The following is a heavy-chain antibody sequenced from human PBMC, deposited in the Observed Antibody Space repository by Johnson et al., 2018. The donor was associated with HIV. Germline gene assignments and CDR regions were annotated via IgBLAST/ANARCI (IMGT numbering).Heavy chain of an antibody. CDR2: ISRSGSTI. D-gene: IGHD6-13*01. CDR1: GFTFSDYY. CDR3: AREQELIGERAFDI. Sequence: QVQLVESGGGLVKPGGSLRLSCAASGFTFSDYYMSWIRQAPGKGLEWVSNISRSGSTIYHADSVKGRLIISRDNAKNSLYLQMSSLRAEDTAVYYCAREQELIGERAFDIWGQGTMVTVSS. V-gene: IGHV3-11*04. J-gene: IGHJ3*02.